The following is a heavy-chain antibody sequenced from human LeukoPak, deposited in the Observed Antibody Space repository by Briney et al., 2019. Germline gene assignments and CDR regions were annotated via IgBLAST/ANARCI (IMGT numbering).Heavy chain of an antibody. CDR1: GFTFSSYW. J-gene: IGHJ4*02. CDR2: ISGSGGST. V-gene: IGHV3-21*01. D-gene: IGHD2-8*01. CDR3: ARLEMVYAKFDY. Sequence: GGSLRLSCAASGFTFSSYWMTWVRQAPGKGLEWVSAISGSGGSTYYADSVKGRFTISRDNAKNSLYLQMNSLRAEDTAVYYCARLEMVYAKFDYWGQGTLVTVSS.